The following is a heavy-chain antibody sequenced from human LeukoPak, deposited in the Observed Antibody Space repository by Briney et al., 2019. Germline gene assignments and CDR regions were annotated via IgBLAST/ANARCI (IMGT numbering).Heavy chain of an antibody. CDR3: RRGHWDDHA. Sequence: GGSLRLSCAGSGYTFTDYWMHWVRQAPGKGLEWVASVTKDGGETSYVDSAKGRFTISRDNAKNSVHLQMSSLRDQDTAVYWCRRGHWDDHAWGQGTLVTVSS. D-gene: IGHD7-27*01. V-gene: IGHV3-7*01. CDR1: GYTFTDYW. J-gene: IGHJ5*02. CDR2: VTKDGGET.